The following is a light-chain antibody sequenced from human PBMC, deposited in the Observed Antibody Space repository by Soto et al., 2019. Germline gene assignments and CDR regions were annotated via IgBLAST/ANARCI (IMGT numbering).Light chain of an antibody. CDR2: DAS. J-gene: IGKJ5*01. V-gene: IGKV3-11*01. Sequence: EILLTQSPATLSLSPGERATLSCRASQSVDKFFAWYQQKPGQAPRLLIFDASYRATGVPDRFSATGAGTDFTLTISRLEPEDFAVYYCQQRSSGPATFGPGTRLEIK. CDR3: QQRSSGPAT. CDR1: QSVDKF.